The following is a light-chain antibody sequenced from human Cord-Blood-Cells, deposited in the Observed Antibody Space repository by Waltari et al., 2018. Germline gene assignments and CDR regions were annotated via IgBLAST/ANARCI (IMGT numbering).Light chain of an antibody. CDR1: LAISSW. Sequence: DIQMTQSPFSVSASAGDRVTITCPASLAISSWLAWYQPKPGKAPKLLIYAASSLQSGVPSRFSGSGSGTDFTLTISSLQPEDFATYYCQQANSFPWTFGQGTKVEIK. CDR3: QQANSFPWT. J-gene: IGKJ1*01. V-gene: IGKV1-12*02. CDR2: AAS.